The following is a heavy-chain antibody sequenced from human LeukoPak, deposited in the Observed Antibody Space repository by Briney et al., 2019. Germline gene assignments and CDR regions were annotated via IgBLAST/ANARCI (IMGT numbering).Heavy chain of an antibody. V-gene: IGHV6-1*01. J-gene: IGHJ4*02. Sequence: SQTLSLTCVISGDSVFSNSAASNWIRQSPSRGLEWLGRTYYRSKWYNEYAISVKSQITINPDTSKNQFSLQLNSVTPEDTAVYYCARELSGFDYWGQGTLVTVSS. CDR1: GDSVFSNSAA. D-gene: IGHD1-26*01. CDR2: TYYRSKWYN. CDR3: ARELSGFDY.